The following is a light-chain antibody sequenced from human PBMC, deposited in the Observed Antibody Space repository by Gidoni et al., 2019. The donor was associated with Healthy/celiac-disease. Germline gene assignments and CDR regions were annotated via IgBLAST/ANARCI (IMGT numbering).Light chain of an antibody. CDR1: NMGSKN. J-gene: IGLJ2*01. Sequence: YELTQPLSVSVALGQTARITCGGNNMGSKNVHWYQQKPGQAPVLVIYRDSNRPSGIPSRFSGSNSVNTATLTISRAQAGDEADYYCQVWDSITYVVFGGGTKLTVL. CDR3: QVWDSITYVV. CDR2: RDS. V-gene: IGLV3-9*01.